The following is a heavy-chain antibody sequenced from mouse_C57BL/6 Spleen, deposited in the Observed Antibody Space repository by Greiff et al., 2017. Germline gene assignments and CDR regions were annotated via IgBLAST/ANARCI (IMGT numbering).Heavy chain of an antibody. D-gene: IGHD3-2*02. Sequence: VQRVESGGDLVKPGGSLKLSCAASGFTFSSYGMSWVRQTPDKRLEWVATISSGGSYTYYPDSVKGRFTISRDNAKNTLYLQMSSLKSEDTAMYYCARQPETAQATSFAYWGQGTLVTVSA. J-gene: IGHJ3*01. CDR3: ARQPETAQATSFAY. V-gene: IGHV5-6*01. CDR1: GFTFSSYG. CDR2: ISSGGSYT.